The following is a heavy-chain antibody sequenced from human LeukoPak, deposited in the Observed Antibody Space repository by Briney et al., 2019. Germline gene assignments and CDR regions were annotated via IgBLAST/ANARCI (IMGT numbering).Heavy chain of an antibody. CDR2: IIPILGIA. Sequence: SVKVSCKASGGTFSSYAISLVRQAPGQGPEWMGRIIPILGIANYAQKFQGRVTITADKSTSTAYMELSSLRSEDTAVYYCAREEAAAGNFDYWGQGTLVTVSP. J-gene: IGHJ4*02. CDR3: AREEAAAGNFDY. D-gene: IGHD6-13*01. CDR1: GGTFSSYA. V-gene: IGHV1-69*04.